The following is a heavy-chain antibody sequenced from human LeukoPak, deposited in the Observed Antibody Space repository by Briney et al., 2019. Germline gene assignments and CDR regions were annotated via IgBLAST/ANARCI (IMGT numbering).Heavy chain of an antibody. V-gene: IGHV3-7*01. CDR1: GFTFSSNL. Sequence: GGSLRQSCAAPGFTFSSNLMSSVRQTPAKVQEWVNNRKEDGSENYFVDSVKGRFTLSGDNAKNSLYLQMISLRDEDTAVYYCARDREWLTDYWGQGTLVTVSS. CDR3: ARDREWLTDY. J-gene: IGHJ4*02. CDR2: RKEDGSEN. D-gene: IGHD3-3*01.